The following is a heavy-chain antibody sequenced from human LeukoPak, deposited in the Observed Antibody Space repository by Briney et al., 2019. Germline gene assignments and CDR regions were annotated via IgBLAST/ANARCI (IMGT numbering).Heavy chain of an antibody. Sequence: GGSLRLSCAAPRFIVSTSWMLWVRQAPGKGLVWVSRINSDGSRTTYADSVKGRFTISRDNAKNTLYLQMNSLRAEDTAVYYCARGPGSYNPHWGQGTLVTVS. J-gene: IGHJ4*02. V-gene: IGHV3-74*01. CDR2: INSDGSRT. D-gene: IGHD1-26*01. CDR1: RFIVSTSW. CDR3: ARGPGSYNPH.